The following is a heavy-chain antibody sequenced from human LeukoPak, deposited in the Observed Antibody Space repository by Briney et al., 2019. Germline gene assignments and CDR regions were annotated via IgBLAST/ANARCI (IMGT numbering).Heavy chain of an antibody. J-gene: IGHJ4*02. CDR1: GFTFDDYA. CDR3: AKNTDYDVLTGYLDY. CDR2: ISWDGGST. Sequence: PGGSLRLSCAASGFTFDDYAMHWVRQAPGKGLEWVSLISWDGGSTYYADSVKGRFTISRDNSKNSLYLQMNSLRAEDTALYYCAKNTDYDVLTGYLDYWGQGTLVTVSS. D-gene: IGHD3-9*01. V-gene: IGHV3-43D*03.